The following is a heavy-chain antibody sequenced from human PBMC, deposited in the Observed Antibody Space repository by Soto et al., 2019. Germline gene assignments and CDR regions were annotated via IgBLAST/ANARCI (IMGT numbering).Heavy chain of an antibody. J-gene: IGHJ6*02. CDR2: IWHDGNNK. D-gene: IGHD1-26*01. V-gene: IGHV3-33*01. CDR3: ASPLVGDSDSYGLDV. Sequence: VGSLRLSCAASGFTFSNYGMHWVRQSPGTGLEWVAIIWHDGNNKYYADSVRGRFIISRDNSKNRLYLQTNSLRAEDTAVYYCASPLVGDSDSYGLDVWGQGTTVTVSS. CDR1: GFTFSNYG.